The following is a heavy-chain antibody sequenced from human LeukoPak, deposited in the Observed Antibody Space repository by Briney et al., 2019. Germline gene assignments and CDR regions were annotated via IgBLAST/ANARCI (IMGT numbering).Heavy chain of an antibody. D-gene: IGHD3-10*01. V-gene: IGHV3-7*01. CDR3: ARDIGAPDDY. Sequence: SGGSLRLSCAASGFTFSSYWMSWVRQAPGKGLEWVANIKQDGSEKYYVDSVKGRFTISRDNAKNTLYLQVNSLRADDTAVYFCARDIGAPDDYWGQGTLVTVSS. J-gene: IGHJ4*02. CDR1: GFTFSSYW. CDR2: IKQDGSEK.